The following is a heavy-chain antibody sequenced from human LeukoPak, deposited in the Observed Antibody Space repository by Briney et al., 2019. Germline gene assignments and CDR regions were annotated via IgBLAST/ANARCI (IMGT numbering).Heavy chain of an antibody. CDR1: GYTFTGYY. Sequence: ASVKVSCKASGYTFTGYYMHWVRQAPGQGLEWMGRINPNSGGTNYAQKFQGRVTMTRDTSISTAYMELSRLRSDDTAVYYCARAPLGEYCGGYRHLVHLGQGNLVPV. V-gene: IGHV1-2*06. D-gene: IGHD2-21*02. J-gene: IGHJ4*02. CDR2: INPNSGGT. CDR3: ARAPLGEYCGGYRHLVH.